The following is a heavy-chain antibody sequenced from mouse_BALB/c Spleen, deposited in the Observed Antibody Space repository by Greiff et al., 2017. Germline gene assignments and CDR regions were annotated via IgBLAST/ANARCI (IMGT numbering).Heavy chain of an antibody. CDR3: ARHGNYGGYYYAMDY. J-gene: IGHJ4*01. V-gene: IGHV5-4*02. D-gene: IGHD2-1*01. CDR2: ISDGGSYT. Sequence: EVQRVESGGGLVKPGGSLKLSCAASGFTFSDYYMYWVRQTPEKRLEWVATISDGGSYTYYPDSVKGRFTISRDNAKNNLYLQMSSLKSEDTAMYYCARHGNYGGYYYAMDYWGQGTSVTVSS. CDR1: GFTFSDYY.